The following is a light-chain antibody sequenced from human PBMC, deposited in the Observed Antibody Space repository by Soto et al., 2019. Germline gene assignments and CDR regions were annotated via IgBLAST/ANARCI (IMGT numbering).Light chain of an antibody. V-gene: IGKV1-5*01. J-gene: IGKJ1*01. CDR1: QSVSIW. Sequence: DIQMTQSPSTLSASVGDTVTITCRASQSVSIWLVWYQQKPGKAPKVLIWDASTLQRGVSSRFSGTGSGTEFTLTISSLQPEDFATYYCQQRQTWPRTFGQATKVDIK. CDR2: DAS. CDR3: QQRQTWPRT.